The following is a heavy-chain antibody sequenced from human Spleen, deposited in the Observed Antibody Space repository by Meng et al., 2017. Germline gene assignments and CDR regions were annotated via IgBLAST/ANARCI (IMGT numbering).Heavy chain of an antibody. CDR3: ARPAGGSYTTAWFDP. J-gene: IGHJ5*02. CDR2: INTDSGKS. Sequence: QVQLVQSGSELKKPGASVKVSCKASGYTFTSYAMNWVRQAPGQGLEWMGWINTDSGKSTYARGFTGRFVFSLDTSVSTAYLQISSLKAEDTAVYYCARPAGGSYTTAWFDPWGQGTLVTVSS. D-gene: IGHD1-26*01. CDR1: GYTFTSYA. V-gene: IGHV7-4-1*02.